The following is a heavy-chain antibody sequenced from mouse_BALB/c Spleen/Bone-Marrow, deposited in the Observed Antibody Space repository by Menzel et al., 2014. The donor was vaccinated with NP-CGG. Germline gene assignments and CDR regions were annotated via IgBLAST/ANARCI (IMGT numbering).Heavy chain of an antibody. CDR3: ARSGSSSGYFDY. CDR2: ISSGSSTI. Sequence: EVKLQESGGGLVQPGGSRKLSCAASGFTFSSFAMHWVRQAPEKGLEWVAYISSGSSTIYYADTVMGRFTISRDNPKNTLFLQMTSLRSEGTAMYYCARSGSSSGYFDYWGQGTTLTVSS. V-gene: IGHV5-17*02. D-gene: IGHD1-1*01. CDR1: GFTFSSFA. J-gene: IGHJ2*01.